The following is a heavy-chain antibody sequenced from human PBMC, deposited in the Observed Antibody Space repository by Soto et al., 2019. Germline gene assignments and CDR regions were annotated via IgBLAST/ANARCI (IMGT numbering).Heavy chain of an antibody. CDR2: ISYDGSNK. CDR1: GFTFSSYG. Sequence: PGGSLRLSCAASGFTFSSYGMHWVRQAPGKGLEWVAVISYDGSNKYYADSVKGRFTISRDNSKNTLYLQMNSLRAEDTAVYYCAKARGSYGQGGAYFDYWGQGTLVTVSS. D-gene: IGHD5-18*01. CDR3: AKARGSYGQGGAYFDY. J-gene: IGHJ4*02. V-gene: IGHV3-30*18.